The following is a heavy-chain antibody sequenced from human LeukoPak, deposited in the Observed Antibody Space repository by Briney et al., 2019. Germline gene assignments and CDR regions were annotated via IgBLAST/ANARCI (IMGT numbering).Heavy chain of an antibody. J-gene: IGHJ4*02. CDR2: ISSSSSYI. V-gene: IGHV3-21*01. CDR3: AKGGLQLWLDY. Sequence: GGSLRLSCAVSGFTFSSYSMNWVRQAPGKGLEWVSSISSSSSYIYYADSVKGRFTISRDNSKNTLYLQMNSLRAEDTAVCYCAKGGLQLWLDYWGQGTLVTVSS. CDR1: GFTFSSYS. D-gene: IGHD5-18*01.